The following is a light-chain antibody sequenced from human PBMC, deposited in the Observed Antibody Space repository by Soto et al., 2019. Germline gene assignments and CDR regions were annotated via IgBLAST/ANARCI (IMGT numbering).Light chain of an antibody. CDR1: SSDAGASDF. Sequence: QSALTQPASVSESPGQSITISCTGTSSDAGASDFVSWYQQHPGKAPELIIYEISNRPSGVSSRFSGSKSGNTASLTISGLHAEDESDYYCSSYTTSHTLVFGGGTKLTVL. CDR2: EIS. CDR3: SSYTTSHTLV. J-gene: IGLJ2*01. V-gene: IGLV2-14*01.